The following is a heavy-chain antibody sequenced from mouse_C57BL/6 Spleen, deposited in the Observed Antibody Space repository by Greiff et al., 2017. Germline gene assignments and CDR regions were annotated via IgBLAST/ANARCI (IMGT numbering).Heavy chain of an antibody. CDR1: GYAFSSSW. CDR3: ARGNKGAMDY. J-gene: IGHJ4*01. CDR2: IYPGDGDT. V-gene: IGHV1-82*01. Sequence: QVQLQQSGPELVKPGASVKISCKASGYAFSSSWMNWVKQRPGKGLEWIGRIYPGDGDTNYNGKFKGKATLTADKSSSTAYMPLSGQTSEDSAVXFCARGNKGAMDYWGQGTSVTVSS. D-gene: IGHD5-2*01.